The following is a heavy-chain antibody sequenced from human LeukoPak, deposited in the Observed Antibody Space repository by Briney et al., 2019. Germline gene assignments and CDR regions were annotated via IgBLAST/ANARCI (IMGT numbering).Heavy chain of an antibody. CDR2: IYPADSDT. V-gene: IGHV5-51*01. Sequence: GESLKISCKGSGYSFTSYWIGWVRQMPGKGLEWVGIIYPADSDTRYSPSFQGQVTISADKSISTAYLQWSSLKASDTAIYYCARHSKAAAGLYYYYGMDVWGQGTTVTVSS. J-gene: IGHJ6*02. CDR1: GYSFTSYW. D-gene: IGHD6-13*01. CDR3: ARHSKAAAGLYYYYGMDV.